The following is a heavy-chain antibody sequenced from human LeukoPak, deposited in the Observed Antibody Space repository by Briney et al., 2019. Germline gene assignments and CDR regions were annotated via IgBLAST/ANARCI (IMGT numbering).Heavy chain of an antibody. CDR1: GYTFTSYW. V-gene: IGHV5-51*01. CDR3: ASLRSYSDAFDI. CDR2: IYPGDSDT. Sequence: EESLQISCQGSGYTFTSYWIAWVRQMPGEGLEWMGIIYPGDSDTRYSPSFQGQATISADKSISTAFLQWSSLKASDSAMYYCASLRSYSDAFDIWGQGTMVTVSS. D-gene: IGHD2-21*01. J-gene: IGHJ3*02.